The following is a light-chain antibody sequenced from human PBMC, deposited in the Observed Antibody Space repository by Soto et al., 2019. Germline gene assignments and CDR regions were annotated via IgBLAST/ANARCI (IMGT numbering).Light chain of an antibody. J-gene: IGKJ2*01. CDR1: QSLAYSDGNTY. CDR3: MQGTHWPPYT. CDR2: KVS. Sequence: DVVMTQSPLSLPVTLGQPASISCRSSQSLAYSDGNTYLNWFQQRPGQSPRRLIYKVSNRDSGVPDRFSRSGSGTDFTLKISRVEAEDVGVYYCMQGTHWPPYTFCQGTKLEIK. V-gene: IGKV2-30*01.